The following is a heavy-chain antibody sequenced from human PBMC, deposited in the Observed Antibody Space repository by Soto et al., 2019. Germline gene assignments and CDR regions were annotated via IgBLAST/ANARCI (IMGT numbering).Heavy chain of an antibody. CDR3: ALTRRSSLLEVVVPGFEY. Sequence: PGGSLRLSCAASGFNFGAFGMHWVRQAPGKGLEWLSVLSYEGSEEYYADSVRGRFTISRDNSKNTLFLQMDSLRVDDTGVYYCALTRRSSLLEVVVPGFEYWGQGTLVTVSS. D-gene: IGHD3-3*01. CDR2: LSYEGSEE. J-gene: IGHJ4*02. V-gene: IGHV3-30*03. CDR1: GFNFGAFG.